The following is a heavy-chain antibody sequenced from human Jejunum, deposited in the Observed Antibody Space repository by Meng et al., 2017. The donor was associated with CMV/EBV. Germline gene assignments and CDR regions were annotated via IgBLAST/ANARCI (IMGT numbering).Heavy chain of an antibody. CDR3: ASFPPPGKQWLVTDY. CDR2: IYHSGST. V-gene: IGHV4-4*02. J-gene: IGHJ4*02. CDR1: CGSIRSINW. Sequence: QRRAPGPGLVKPSRTRSLSRAFSCGSIRSINWWSWVRQPPGKGLEGIGEIYHSGSTNYNPSLKSRVTISVDKSKNQFSLKLSSVTAADTAVYYCASFPPPGKQWLVTDYWGQGTLVTVSS. D-gene: IGHD6-19*01.